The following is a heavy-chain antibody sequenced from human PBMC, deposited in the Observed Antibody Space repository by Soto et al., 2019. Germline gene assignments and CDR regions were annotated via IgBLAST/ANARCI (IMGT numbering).Heavy chain of an antibody. J-gene: IGHJ4*02. D-gene: IGHD4-17*01. Sequence: SETLSLTCSVSGGSLSGFPWIWIRQPPGKGLEWVGYIYHTGRGNYNPSLKSRLTISLDMSRNQFSLQLTSVTAADTALYYCARVSNEYGGNGAFDYWGRGTLVTVSS. V-gene: IGHV4-59*01. CDR2: IYHTGRG. CDR3: ARVSNEYGGNGAFDY. CDR1: GGSLSGFP.